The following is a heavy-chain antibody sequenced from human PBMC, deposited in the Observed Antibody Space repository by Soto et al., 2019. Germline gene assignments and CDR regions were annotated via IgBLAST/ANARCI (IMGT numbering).Heavy chain of an antibody. V-gene: IGHV4-31*03. CDR1: GGSISSGGYY. D-gene: IGHD2-8*01. Sequence: PSETLSLTCTVSGGSISSGGYYWSWIRQHPGKGLEWIGYIYYSGSTYYNPSLKSRVTISVDTSKNQFSLKLSSVTAADTAVYYCAREGKYCTNGVCSTGAFDIWGQGTMVTVSS. CDR2: IYYSGST. J-gene: IGHJ3*02. CDR3: AREGKYCTNGVCSTGAFDI.